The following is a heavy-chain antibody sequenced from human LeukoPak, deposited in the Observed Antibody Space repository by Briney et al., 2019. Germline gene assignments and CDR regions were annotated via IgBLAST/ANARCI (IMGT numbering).Heavy chain of an antibody. J-gene: IGHJ4*03. Sequence: GGTLRLSCAASGFVFSTYAMGWVRQAPGKGLEWVSAISSSGDNTYYADSVKGQFTISRDNSKNTLDLQMNSLRAEDTAMYHCAKVKALDAVASYFDYWGQGTLVTVSS. CDR1: GFVFSTYA. V-gene: IGHV3-23*01. CDR3: AKVKALDAVASYFDY. CDR2: ISSSGDNT. D-gene: IGHD1-1*01.